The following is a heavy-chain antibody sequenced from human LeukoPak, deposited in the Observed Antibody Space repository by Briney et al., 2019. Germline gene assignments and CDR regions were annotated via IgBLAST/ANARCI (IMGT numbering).Heavy chain of an antibody. CDR2: IFYRGST. V-gene: IGHV4-59*01. D-gene: IGHD2-2*01. CDR1: GGSISNYY. CDR3: ASLVVPAAKDYYFDY. Sequence: SETLSLTCTVSGGSISNYYWSWIRQPPGGGLEWIGYIFYRGSTNYNPSLKSRVTISVDTSKNQFSLKLSSVTAADTAVYYCASLVVPAAKDYYFDYWGQGTLVTVSS. J-gene: IGHJ4*02.